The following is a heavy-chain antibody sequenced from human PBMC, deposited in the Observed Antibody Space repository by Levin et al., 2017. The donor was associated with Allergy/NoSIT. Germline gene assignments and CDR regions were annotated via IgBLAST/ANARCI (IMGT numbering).Heavy chain of an antibody. Sequence: SETLSLTCAVYGGSFSGYYWSWIRQPPGKGLEWIGEINHSGSTNYNPSLKSRVTISVDTSKNQFSLKLSSVTAADTAVYYCARLPLGSPAYYFDYWGQGTLVTVSS. CDR3: ARLPLGSPAYYFDY. CDR2: INHSGST. V-gene: IGHV4-34*01. CDR1: GGSFSGYY. J-gene: IGHJ4*02.